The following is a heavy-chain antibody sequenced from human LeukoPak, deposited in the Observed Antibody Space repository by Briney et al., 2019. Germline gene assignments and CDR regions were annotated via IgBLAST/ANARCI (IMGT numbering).Heavy chain of an antibody. CDR3: AREHDFWSGYYTGYYYMDV. Sequence: SETLSLTCTVSGGSISTYYWSWIRQPPGKALEWIGYISYGRRTNYNPSLKSRVTLSLDTSRNQFSLKLSSVTAADTAVYYCAREHDFWSGYYTGYYYMDVWGKGTTVTVSS. V-gene: IGHV4-59*01. CDR1: GGSISTYY. J-gene: IGHJ6*03. D-gene: IGHD3-3*01. CDR2: ISYGRRT.